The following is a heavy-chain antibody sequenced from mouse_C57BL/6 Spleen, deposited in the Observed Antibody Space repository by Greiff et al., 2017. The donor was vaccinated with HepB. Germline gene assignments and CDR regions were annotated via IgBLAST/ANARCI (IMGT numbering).Heavy chain of an antibody. CDR2: IDPSDSET. J-gene: IGHJ2*01. D-gene: IGHD1-1*01. CDR1: GYTFTSYW. Sequence: QVQLQQPGAELVRPGSSVKLSCKASGYTFTSYWMHWVKQRPIQGLEWIGNIDPSDSETHYNQKFKDKATLTVDKSSSTAYMQLSSLTSEDSAVYYCARWGYGSNGYWGQGTTLTVSS. V-gene: IGHV1-52*01. CDR3: ARWGYGSNGY.